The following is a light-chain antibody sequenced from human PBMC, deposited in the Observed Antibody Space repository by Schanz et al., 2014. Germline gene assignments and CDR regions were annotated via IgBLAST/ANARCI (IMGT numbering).Light chain of an antibody. CDR3: CSYAGSSRV. V-gene: IGLV2-18*02. CDR1: SSDVGFYNR. CDR2: DVS. J-gene: IGLJ3*02. Sequence: QSALTQPPSVSGSPGQSVTISCTGTSSDVGFYNRVSWYQQPPGTAPKLMIYDVSNRPSGVSNRFSGSKSGNTASLTISGLQAEDEADYYCCSYAGSSRVFGGGTKLTVL.